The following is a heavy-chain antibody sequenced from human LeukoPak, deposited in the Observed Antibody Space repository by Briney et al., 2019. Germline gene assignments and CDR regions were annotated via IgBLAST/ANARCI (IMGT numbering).Heavy chain of an antibody. CDR1: GFTFSSYS. V-gene: IGHV3-21*01. Sequence: GGSLRLSCAASGFTFSSYSMNWVRQAPGKGLEWVSSISSSSSYIYYADSVKGRFTISRDNAKNSLYLQMNSLRAEDTAVYSCARGLQLWLPWASPDYYGMDVWGQGTTVTVSS. CDR2: ISSSSSYI. D-gene: IGHD5-18*01. CDR3: ARGLQLWLPWASPDYYGMDV. J-gene: IGHJ6*02.